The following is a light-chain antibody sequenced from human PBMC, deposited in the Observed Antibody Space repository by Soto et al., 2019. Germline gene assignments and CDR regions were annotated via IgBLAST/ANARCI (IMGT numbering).Light chain of an antibody. J-gene: IGKJ4*01. CDR2: GAS. CDR1: QSVNIY. V-gene: IGKV3D-15*01. Sequence: EIVMTQSPATLSVSPGERATLSCRASQSVNIYLAWYQQKPGQAPRLLIFGASYRATGIPARFSGSGSGTEFNLTTSSRQSDDFAVYYCQQYDDWLRLTFGGGTKVEIK. CDR3: QQYDDWLRLT.